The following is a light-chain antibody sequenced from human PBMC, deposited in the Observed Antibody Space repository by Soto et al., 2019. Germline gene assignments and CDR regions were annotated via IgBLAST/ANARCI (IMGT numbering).Light chain of an antibody. Sequence: IQLTQSPSSLSASVGARVTITCRASQGISTLVAGYQPPPGKAHDLLIYSASTLQSGVPSRFSGSGSETECSLTIRALQPEDVATYYCQQLSRYPLTFGGGTKVDIK. CDR1: QGISTL. J-gene: IGKJ4*01. V-gene: IGKV1-9*01. CDR2: SAS. CDR3: QQLSRYPLT.